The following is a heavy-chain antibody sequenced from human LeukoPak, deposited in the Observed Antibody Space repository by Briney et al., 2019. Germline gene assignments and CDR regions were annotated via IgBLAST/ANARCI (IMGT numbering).Heavy chain of an antibody. CDR2: INPSGGST. J-gene: IGHJ6*03. CDR3: AREVMVRGLRADYYYMDV. V-gene: IGHV1-46*01. Sequence: GASVKVSCKASGYTFTSYYMHWVRQAPGQGLEWMGIINPSGGSTSYAQKFQGRVTMTRDMSTSTVYMELSSLRSEDTAVYYCAREVMVRGLRADYYYMDVWGKGTTVTVSS. D-gene: IGHD3-10*01. CDR1: GYTFTSYY.